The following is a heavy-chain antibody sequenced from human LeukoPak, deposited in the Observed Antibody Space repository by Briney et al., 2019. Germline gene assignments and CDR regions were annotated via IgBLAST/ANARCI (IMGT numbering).Heavy chain of an antibody. Sequence: GSLRLSCAASGFTVSSNYMSWVRQAPGKGLEWIGEINHSGSTNYNPSLKSRVTISVDTSKNQFSLKLSSVTAADTAVYYCARGFRAAAGTWGQGTLVTVSS. D-gene: IGHD6-13*01. CDR3: ARGFRAAAGT. V-gene: IGHV4-34*01. CDR2: INHSGST. CDR1: GFTVSSNY. J-gene: IGHJ4*02.